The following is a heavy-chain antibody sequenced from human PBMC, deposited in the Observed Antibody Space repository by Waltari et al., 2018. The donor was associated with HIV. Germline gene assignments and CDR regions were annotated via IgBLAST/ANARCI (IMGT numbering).Heavy chain of an antibody. Sequence: EVQLVESGGGLVQPGGSLRLSCAASGFTFSSYSMNWVRQAPGKGLEWVSYISSSSTIYYADSVKGRFTISRDNAKNSLYLQMNSLRAEDTAVYYCARDEVSEAAAADYYYYGMDVWGQGTTVTVSS. CDR3: ARDEVSEAAAADYYYYGMDV. V-gene: IGHV3-48*01. CDR2: ISSSSTI. D-gene: IGHD6-13*01. CDR1: GFTFSSYS. J-gene: IGHJ6*02.